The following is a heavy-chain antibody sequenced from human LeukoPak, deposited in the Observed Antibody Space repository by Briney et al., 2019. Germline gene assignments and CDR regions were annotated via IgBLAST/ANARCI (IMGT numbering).Heavy chain of an antibody. CDR3: ARRNYDTLTGDDAFDI. CDR2: INHSGST. J-gene: IGHJ3*02. Sequence: SETLSLTCAVYGGSFSGYYWSWIRQPPGKGLEWIGEINHSGSTNYNPSLKSRVTISVDTSKNQFSLKLSSVTAADTAVYYCARRNYDTLTGDDAFDIWGQGTMVTVSS. CDR1: GGSFSGYY. V-gene: IGHV4-34*01. D-gene: IGHD3-9*01.